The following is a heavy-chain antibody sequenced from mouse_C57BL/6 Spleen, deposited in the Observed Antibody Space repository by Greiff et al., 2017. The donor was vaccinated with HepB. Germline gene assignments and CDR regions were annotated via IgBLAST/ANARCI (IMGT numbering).Heavy chain of an antibody. Sequence: QVQLQQPGAELVKPGASVKLSCKASGYTFTSYWMHWVKQRPGQGLEWIGEIYPRSGNTYYNEKFKGKATLTADKSSSTAYMELRSLTSEDSAVYFCAREGGNYYGSSPMDYWGQGTSVTVSS. CDR3: AREGGNYYGSSPMDY. J-gene: IGHJ4*01. CDR1: GYTFTSYW. V-gene: IGHV1-64*01. CDR2: IYPRSGNT. D-gene: IGHD1-1*01.